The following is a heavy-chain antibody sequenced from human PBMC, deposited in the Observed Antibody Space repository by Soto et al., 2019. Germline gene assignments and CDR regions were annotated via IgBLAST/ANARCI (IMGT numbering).Heavy chain of an antibody. J-gene: IGHJ4*02. CDR1: GGSFSGYY. CDR2: INHSGST. Sequence: PSETLSLTCAVYGGSFSGYYWIWIRQPPGKGLEWIGEINHSGSTNYNPSLKSRVTISVDTSKNQFSLKLSSVTAADTAVYYCARGYCSGGSCRINFDYWGQGTLVTVSS. D-gene: IGHD2-15*01. CDR3: ARGYCSGGSCRINFDY. V-gene: IGHV4-34*01.